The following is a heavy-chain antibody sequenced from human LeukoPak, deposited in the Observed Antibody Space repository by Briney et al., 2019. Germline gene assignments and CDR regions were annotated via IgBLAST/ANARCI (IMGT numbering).Heavy chain of an antibody. CDR3: ARGYQLLLGINYYYYYMDV. CDR1: GLTFSSYS. Sequence: GGSLRLSCAASGLTFSSYSMNWVRQAPGKGLEWVSSISSSSSYIYYADSVKGRFTISRDNAKNSLYLQMNSLRAEDTAVYYCARGYQLLLGINYYYYYMDVWGKGTTVTVSS. D-gene: IGHD2-2*01. J-gene: IGHJ6*03. V-gene: IGHV3-21*01. CDR2: ISSSSSYI.